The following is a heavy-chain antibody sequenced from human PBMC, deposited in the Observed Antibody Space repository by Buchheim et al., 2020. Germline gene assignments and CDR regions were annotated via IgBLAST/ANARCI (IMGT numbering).Heavy chain of an antibody. Sequence: QVQLQQWGAGLLKPSETLSLTCAVYGGSFSGYYWSWIRQPPGKGLEWIGEINHSGSTNYHPSLKSRVTISVDTSKNQFSLKLSSVTAADTAVYYCARGKKGPARLDYWGQGTL. V-gene: IGHV4-34*01. CDR2: INHSGST. CDR1: GGSFSGYY. D-gene: IGHD6-6*01. CDR3: ARGKKGPARLDY. J-gene: IGHJ4*02.